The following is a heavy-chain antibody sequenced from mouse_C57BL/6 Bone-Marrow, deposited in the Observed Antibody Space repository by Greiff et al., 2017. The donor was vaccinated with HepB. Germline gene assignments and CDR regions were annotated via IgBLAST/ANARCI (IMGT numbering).Heavy chain of an antibody. J-gene: IGHJ4*01. CDR2: IYPGNSDT. CDR3: TRKSMVTTKDYAMDY. Sequence: VQLKQSGTVLARPGASVKMSCKTSGYTFTSYWMHWVKQRPGQGLEWIGAIYPGNSDTSYNQKFKGKAKLTAVTSASTAYMELSSLTNEDSAVYYCTRKSMVTTKDYAMDYWGQGTSVTVSS. V-gene: IGHV1-5*01. D-gene: IGHD2-2*01. CDR1: GYTFTSYW.